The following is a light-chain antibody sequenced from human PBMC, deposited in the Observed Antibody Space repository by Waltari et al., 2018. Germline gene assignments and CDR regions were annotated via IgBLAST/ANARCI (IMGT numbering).Light chain of an antibody. Sequence: EIVLTQSPATPSLPPGERGTHSCRDSQSVSRALAWTQKKPGQAPRLLIYGASNRATGIPDRFSGSGSGTDFSLIISRLEPEDFAVYYCQHYVSLPVTFGQGTKVEIK. CDR2: GAS. CDR1: QSVSRA. CDR3: QHYVSLPVT. J-gene: IGKJ1*01. V-gene: IGKV3-20*01.